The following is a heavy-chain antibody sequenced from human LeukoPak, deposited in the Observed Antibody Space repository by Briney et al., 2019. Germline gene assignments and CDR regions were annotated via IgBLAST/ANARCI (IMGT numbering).Heavy chain of an antibody. V-gene: IGHV3-74*01. CDR2: INSDGSST. CDR1: GFTFSNYW. CDR3: ARGRPHGNDY. Sequence: PGGSLRLSCAASGFTFSNYWMHWVRQAPGKGLMWVSRINSDGSSTSYADSVKGRFSISRDNAKNTLYLQMNSLRVEDTAVYYCARGRPHGNDYWGQGTLVTVSS. J-gene: IGHJ4*02. D-gene: IGHD4-23*01.